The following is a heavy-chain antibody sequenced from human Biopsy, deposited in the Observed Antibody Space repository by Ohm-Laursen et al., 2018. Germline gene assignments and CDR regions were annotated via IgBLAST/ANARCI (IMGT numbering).Heavy chain of an antibody. CDR1: GGSLSSYY. D-gene: IGHD5-18*01. CDR3: ARDWNSGWRLPGMVNYYYNGMDV. J-gene: IGHJ6*02. V-gene: IGHV4-4*07. CDR2: IYSSGST. Sequence: SETLSLTRTVSGGSLSSYYWSWIRQPAGEGLEWIGRIYSSGSTNYNPSLKSRVTLSMDTSKRQFSLKLSFVTAADTAVYYCARDWNSGWRLPGMVNYYYNGMDVWGQGTTVTVSS.